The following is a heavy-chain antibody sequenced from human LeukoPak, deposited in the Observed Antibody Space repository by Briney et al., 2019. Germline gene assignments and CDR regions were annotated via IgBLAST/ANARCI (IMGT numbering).Heavy chain of an antibody. CDR1: GFTFSSNA. CDR3: AKRKGSNHGEFDY. Sequence: GASLRLSCAASGFTFSSNAMSWVRQAPGKGLEWVSAISGSGGSTYYADSVKGRFTISRDNSKNTLYLQMNGLRAEDTAVYYCAKRKGSNHGEFDYWGQGTLVTVSS. D-gene: IGHD6-13*01. CDR2: ISGSGGST. J-gene: IGHJ4*02. V-gene: IGHV3-23*01.